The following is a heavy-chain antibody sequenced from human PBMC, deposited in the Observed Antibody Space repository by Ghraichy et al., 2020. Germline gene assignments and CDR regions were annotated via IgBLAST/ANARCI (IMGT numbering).Heavy chain of an antibody. CDR3: AKVRLDVLTGYHMYYFDY. V-gene: IGHV3-23*01. Sequence: GGSLRLSCAASGFTFSSYDMSWVRQAPGRGLEWVSSISGSDGNTYYADSVKGRFTISRDNSKNTLYLQMNSPRAEDTAVYYCAKVRLDVLTGYHMYYFDYWGQGTLVTVSS. J-gene: IGHJ4*02. CDR2: ISGSDGNT. D-gene: IGHD3-9*01. CDR1: GFTFSSYD.